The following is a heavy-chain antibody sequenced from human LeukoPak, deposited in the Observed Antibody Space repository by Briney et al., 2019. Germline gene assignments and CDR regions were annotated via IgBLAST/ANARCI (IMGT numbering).Heavy chain of an antibody. CDR1: GFTFSRYS. V-gene: IGHV3-21*04. D-gene: IGHD3-10*01. CDR2: ISDDGKYI. Sequence: GGSLRLSCAASGFTFSRYSMNWVRQAPGKGLEWVSSISDDGKYIYYADSVKGRFSISRDNAKSSLYLQMNSLRAEDTAVYYCARTYGSGSYPFDYWGQGTLVTVSS. CDR3: ARTYGSGSYPFDY. J-gene: IGHJ4*02.